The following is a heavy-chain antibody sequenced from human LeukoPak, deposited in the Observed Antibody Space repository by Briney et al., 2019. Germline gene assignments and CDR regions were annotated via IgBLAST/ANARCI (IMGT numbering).Heavy chain of an antibody. J-gene: IGHJ4*02. V-gene: IGHV3-21*01. D-gene: IGHD2-15*01. CDR3: AREPDSSFDY. Sequence: PGGSLRLSCEASGFNFGTFAMNWVRQAPGKGLEWVSSISSSSSYIYYADSVKGRFTISRDNAKNSLYLQMNSLRAEDTAVYYCAREPDSSFDYWGQGTLVTVSS. CDR2: ISSSSSYI. CDR1: GFNFGTFA.